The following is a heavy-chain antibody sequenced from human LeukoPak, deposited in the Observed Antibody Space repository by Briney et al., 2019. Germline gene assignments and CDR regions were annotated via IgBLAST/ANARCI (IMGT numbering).Heavy chain of an antibody. D-gene: IGHD2-8*02. V-gene: IGHV4-59*11. CDR3: ARGVDCTDFTFDI. J-gene: IGHJ3*02. Sequence: KSSETLSLTCTVSGDSLSGHCWSWLRQPPRKGLEWIGYVSYSGNTNYTPSLKSRVIISVDTSKNQFSLRLSSVTAADTAVYYCARGVDCTDFTFDIWGQGTMATVSS. CDR2: VSYSGNT. CDR1: GDSLSGHC.